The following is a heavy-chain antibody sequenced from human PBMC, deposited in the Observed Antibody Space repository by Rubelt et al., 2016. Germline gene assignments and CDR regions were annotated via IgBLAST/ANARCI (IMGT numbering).Heavy chain of an antibody. J-gene: IGHJ4*02. CDR2: ISSSESNT. CDR1: GFTFNSYA. D-gene: IGHD2-15*01. V-gene: IGHV3-23*01. Sequence: GGGLVQPGGSLRLSCAASGFTFNSYAMTWVRQAPGKGLQWVSGISSSESNTYYAASVTDRFTISRDNTKHTLFLHMNSLRAEDTAVYYCASIAPNKTPTGYWGQGTLVSVSS. CDR3: ASIAPNKTPTGY.